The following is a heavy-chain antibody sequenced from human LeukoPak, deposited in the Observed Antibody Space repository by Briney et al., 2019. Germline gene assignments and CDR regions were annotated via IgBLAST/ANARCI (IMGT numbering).Heavy chain of an antibody. CDR2: LYSDGRT. Sequence: GGSLRLSCAASGFTVSSNYMSWVRQAPGKGLEWVSVLYSDGRTYYADSVKGRSTISRDNSKNTLYLEMNSLRAEDTAVYYCARDYYYDSSGYWDYYFDYWGQVTLVSVSS. CDR3: ARDYYYDSSGYWDYYFDY. V-gene: IGHV3-53*01. CDR1: GFTVSSNY. D-gene: IGHD3-22*01. J-gene: IGHJ4*02.